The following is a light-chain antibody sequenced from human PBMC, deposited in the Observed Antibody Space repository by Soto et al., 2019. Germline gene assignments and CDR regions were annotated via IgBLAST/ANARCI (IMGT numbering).Light chain of an antibody. J-gene: IGKJ1*01. CDR2: KAS. CDR1: QSISSW. V-gene: IGKV1-5*03. CDR3: QQYNDNWT. Sequence: DIQMTQSPSTLSASVGDRVTITCRASQSISSWLAWYQQKPWTAPKLLIYKASTLQSGVPSRFSGSGSGTEFSLTISSLQPDDSATYYCQQYNDNWTFGQGTKVDIK.